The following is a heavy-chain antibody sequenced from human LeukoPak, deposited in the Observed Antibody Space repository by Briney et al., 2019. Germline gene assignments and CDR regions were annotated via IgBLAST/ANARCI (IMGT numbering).Heavy chain of an antibody. D-gene: IGHD5-18*01. CDR1: GFTFSSYA. CDR2: ISSNGGST. CDR3: VKDGYSYGYYYYYYYGMDV. Sequence: GGSLRLSCAASGFTFSSYAMSWVRQAPGKGLEYVSAISSNGGSTYYADSVKGGFTISRDNSKNTLYLQMSSLRAEDTAVYYCVKDGYSYGYYYYYYYGMDVWGQGTTVTVSS. J-gene: IGHJ6*02. V-gene: IGHV3-64D*06.